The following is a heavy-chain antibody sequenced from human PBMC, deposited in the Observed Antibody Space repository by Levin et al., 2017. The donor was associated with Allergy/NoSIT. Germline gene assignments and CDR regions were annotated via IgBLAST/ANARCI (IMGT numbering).Heavy chain of an antibody. V-gene: IGHV3-64D*06. Sequence: GGSLRLSCSASGFTFSNYAMHWLRQAPGKGLEYLFRISSNGGGTYYADSVKGRFTVSRDNSKNTLYLQMSSLTAEDTAIYYCVKGMYNYEVGDFFDYWGQGTLVTVSS. D-gene: IGHD1-1*01. CDR2: ISSNGGGT. J-gene: IGHJ4*02. CDR1: GFTFSNYA. CDR3: VKGMYNYEVGDFFDY.